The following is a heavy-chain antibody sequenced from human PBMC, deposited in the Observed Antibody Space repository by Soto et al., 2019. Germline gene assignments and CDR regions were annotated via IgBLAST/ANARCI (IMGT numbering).Heavy chain of an antibody. CDR1: VGPTGGGVAS. CDR2: IFYTGGT. V-gene: IGHV4-30-4*01. J-gene: IGHJ3*02. D-gene: IGHD3-22*01. Sequence: TLALPSLVSVGPTGGGVASWLWFPRPPGKGREWIGFIFYTGGTNYSPSFMGRVTISVDTSKNQFSLKLSSVTAADTAVYYCARRREYYDSSGYMEYAFDIWGQGTMVTVSS. CDR3: ARRREYYDSSGYMEYAFDI.